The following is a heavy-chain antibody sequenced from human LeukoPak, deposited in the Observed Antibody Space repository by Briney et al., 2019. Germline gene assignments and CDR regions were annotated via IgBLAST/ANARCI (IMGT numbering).Heavy chain of an antibody. CDR2: ISGSGGNT. D-gene: IGHD4-17*01. CDR3: AKVWCGDYQSGQLDY. J-gene: IGHJ4*02. CDR1: GFTLSSYA. V-gene: IGHV3-23*01. Sequence: GGSLRLSCAASGFTLSSYAMSWVRQAPGKGLDWVSAISGSGGNTYYADSVKGRFTISRDNSKNTLYLQMNSLRAEDSAVYYCAKVWCGDYQSGQLDYWGRGTLVTVSS.